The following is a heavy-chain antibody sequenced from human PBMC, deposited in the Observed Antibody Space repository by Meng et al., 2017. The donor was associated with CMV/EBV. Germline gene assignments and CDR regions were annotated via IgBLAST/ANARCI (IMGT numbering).Heavy chain of an antibody. V-gene: IGHV4-39*07. J-gene: IGHJ5*02. CDR3: ARDGCSSTSCYRVDWFDP. CDR2: IYYSGST. Sequence: ISNSSYYWGWIRQPPGKGLEWIGSIYYSGSTYYNPSLKSRVTISVDTSKNQFSLKLSSVTAADTAVYYCARDGCSSTSCYRVDWFDPWGQGTLVTVSS. D-gene: IGHD2-2*02. CDR1: ISNSSYY.